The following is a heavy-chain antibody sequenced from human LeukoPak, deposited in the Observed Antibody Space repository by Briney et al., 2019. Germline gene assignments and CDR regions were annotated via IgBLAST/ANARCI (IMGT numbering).Heavy chain of an antibody. CDR2: ISGSGGST. D-gene: IGHD2-2*01. CDR3: AKDLRYCSSTSCYAGGYYFDY. CDR1: GFTFSSYG. Sequence: PGGSLRLSCAASGFTFSSYGMSWVRQAPGKGLEWVSAISGSGGSTYYADSVKGRFTISRDNSKNTLYLQMNSLRAEDTAVYYCAKDLRYCSSTSCYAGGYYFDYWGQGTLVTVSS. V-gene: IGHV3-23*01. J-gene: IGHJ4*02.